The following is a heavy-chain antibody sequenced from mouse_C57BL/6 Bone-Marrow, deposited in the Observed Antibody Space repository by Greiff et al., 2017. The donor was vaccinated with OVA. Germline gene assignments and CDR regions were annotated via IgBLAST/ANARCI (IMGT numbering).Heavy chain of an antibody. CDR3: ARAPFWAYYAMDY. D-gene: IGHD4-1*01. Sequence: VMLVESGPGLVAPSQSLSITCTVSGFSLTSYAISWVRQPPGKGLEWLGVIWTGGGTNYNSALKSRLSISKDNSKSQVFLKMNSLQTDDTARYYCARAPFWAYYAMDYWGQGTSVTVSS. J-gene: IGHJ4*01. V-gene: IGHV2-9-1*01. CDR1: GFSLTSYA. CDR2: IWTGGGT.